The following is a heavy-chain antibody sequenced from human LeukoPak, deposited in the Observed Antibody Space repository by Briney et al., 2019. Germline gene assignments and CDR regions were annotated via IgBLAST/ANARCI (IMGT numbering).Heavy chain of an antibody. D-gene: IGHD3-10*01. CDR2: IYYSGST. CDR1: GGSISGYY. Sequence: SETLSLTCTVSGGSISGYYWSWIRQPPGKGLEWIGFIYYSGSTKYNPSLKSRVTISVDTSKNQFSLKLTSVTAAGTAVYYCARYGSGSYSDDHFQHWGQGTLVTVSS. V-gene: IGHV4-59*08. J-gene: IGHJ1*01. CDR3: ARYGSGSYSDDHFQH.